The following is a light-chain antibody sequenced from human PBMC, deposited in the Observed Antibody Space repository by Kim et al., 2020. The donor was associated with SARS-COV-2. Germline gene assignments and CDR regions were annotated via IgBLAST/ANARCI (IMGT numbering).Light chain of an antibody. CDR2: GVS. J-gene: IGKJ1*01. V-gene: IGKV3-20*01. Sequence: SSEARVTLTCRASQSLSSSYLAWYRQKPGQHPRLLIYGVSNRATGIPERFSGSGSGTDFALTISRLEPEDFAMYYCQQYGSSSLTFGQGTKVDIK. CDR1: QSLSSSY. CDR3: QQYGSSSLT.